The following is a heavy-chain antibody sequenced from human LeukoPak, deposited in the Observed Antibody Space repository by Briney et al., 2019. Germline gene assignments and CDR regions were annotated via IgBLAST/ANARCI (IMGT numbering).Heavy chain of an antibody. V-gene: IGHV4-61*05. CDR1: GGSMSSSSYY. Sequence: PSETLSLTCTVSGGSMSSSSYYWIWLRQPPGKGLEWFGYIYNSGSTNYNPSLKSRVTISLDTSKYQYSLTLSTVTAADTAVYYCARGALYEQWPRQGRGTFYYCGQRTLVSASS. J-gene: IGHJ4*02. D-gene: IGHD6-19*01. CDR2: IYNSGST. CDR3: ARGALYEQWPRQGRGTFYY.